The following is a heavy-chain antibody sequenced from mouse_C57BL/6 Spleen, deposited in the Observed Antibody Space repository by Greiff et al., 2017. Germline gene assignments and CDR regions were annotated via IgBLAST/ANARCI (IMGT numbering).Heavy chain of an antibody. V-gene: IGHV1-15*01. CDR1: GYTFTDYE. CDR3: TRYYYYGSSYGYFDY. Sequence: QVQLQQSGAELVRPGASVTLSCKASGYTFTDYEMHWVKQTPVHGLEWIGAIDPETGGTAYNQKFKGKAILTADKSSSTAYMELRSLTSEDSAVYYCTRYYYYGSSYGYFDYWGQGTTLTVSS. D-gene: IGHD1-1*01. J-gene: IGHJ2*01. CDR2: IDPETGGT.